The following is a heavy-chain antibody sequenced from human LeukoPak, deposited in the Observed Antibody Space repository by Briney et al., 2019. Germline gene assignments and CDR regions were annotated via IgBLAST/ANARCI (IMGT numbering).Heavy chain of an antibody. V-gene: IGHV4-59*12. J-gene: IGHJ4*02. CDR1: GGSINSYY. CDR3: ARGTLYRGWSYYLDF. Sequence: SETQSLTCTVSGGSINSYYWSWLRQSPGKGLEWIGYIYYSGSTNYNPSLKSRVTMSVDMSKNQFSLKLRSVTAADTAMYYCARGTLYRGWSYYLDFWGQGSQVTVSS. D-gene: IGHD6-19*01. CDR2: IYYSGST.